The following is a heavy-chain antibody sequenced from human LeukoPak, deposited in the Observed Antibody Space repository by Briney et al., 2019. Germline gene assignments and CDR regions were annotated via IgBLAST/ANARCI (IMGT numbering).Heavy chain of an antibody. CDR2: ISYDGSDK. CDR3: AKSQYYYDSSGSDYYYGMDV. CDR1: GFTFSSYA. D-gene: IGHD3-22*01. Sequence: GGSLRLSRAASGFTFSSYAMSWVRQAPGKGLEWVAVISYDGSDKYYADSVKGRFTISRDNSKNTLFLQMNSLRAEDTAVYYCAKSQYYYDSSGSDYYYGMDVWGQGTTVTVSS. V-gene: IGHV3-30*18. J-gene: IGHJ6*02.